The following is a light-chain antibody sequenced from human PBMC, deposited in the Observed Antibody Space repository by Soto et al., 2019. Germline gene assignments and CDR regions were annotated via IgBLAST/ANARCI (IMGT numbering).Light chain of an antibody. CDR3: SSYTSSSLV. V-gene: IGLV2-14*01. Sequence: QSVLTQPASVSGSPGQSITISCTGTSSDVGAYNYVSWYQQHPGKAPKLMIYEVSNRPSGVSNRFSGSKSGNRASLTISGLQAEDEADYYCSSYTSSSLVFGGGTQLTVL. J-gene: IGLJ3*02. CDR2: EVS. CDR1: SSDVGAYNY.